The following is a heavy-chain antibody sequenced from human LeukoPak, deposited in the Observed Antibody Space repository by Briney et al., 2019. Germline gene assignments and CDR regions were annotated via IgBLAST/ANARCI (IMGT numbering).Heavy chain of an antibody. CDR2: IYYSGST. D-gene: IGHD3-3*01. J-gene: IGHJ4*02. V-gene: IGHV4-59*08. Sequence: SETLSLTCTVSGGSISSYYWSWIRQPPGKGLEWIGYIYYSGSTYYNPSLKSRVTISVDTSKNQFSLKLSSVTAADTAVYYCARGTAYYDFWSGYRQPSEVDYWGQGTLVTVSS. CDR3: ARGTAYYDFWSGYRQPSEVDY. CDR1: GGSISSYY.